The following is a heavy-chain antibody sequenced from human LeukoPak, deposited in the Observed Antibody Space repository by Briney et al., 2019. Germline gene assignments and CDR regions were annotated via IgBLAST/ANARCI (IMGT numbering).Heavy chain of an antibody. Sequence: SQTLSLTCAVSGGSISSGGYSWSWIRQPPGKGLEWIGYIYHSGSTYYNPSLKSRVTISVDRSKNQFSLKLSSVTAAYTAVYYCASDQGYSYGYVGAFDIWGQGTMVTVSS. CDR2: IYHSGST. D-gene: IGHD5-18*01. CDR1: GGSISSGGYS. V-gene: IGHV4-30-2*01. J-gene: IGHJ3*02. CDR3: ASDQGYSYGYVGAFDI.